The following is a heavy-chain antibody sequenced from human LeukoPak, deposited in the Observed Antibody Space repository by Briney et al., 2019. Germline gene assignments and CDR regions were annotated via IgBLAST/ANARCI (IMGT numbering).Heavy chain of an antibody. CDR2: ISSSTGTV. V-gene: IGHV3-48*04. J-gene: IGHJ4*02. Sequence: PGGSLRLSCAASGFTFSTYIMNWVRQAPGKGLEWVSYISSSTGTVYYADSVQGRFTISRDNAKNSLYLQMNSLRAEDTAVYYCARHWSGVDYWGQGTLVTVSS. CDR1: GFTFSTYI. CDR3: ARHWSGVDY.